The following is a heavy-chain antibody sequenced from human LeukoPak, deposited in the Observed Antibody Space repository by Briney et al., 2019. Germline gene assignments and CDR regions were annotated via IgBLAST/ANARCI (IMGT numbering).Heavy chain of an antibody. V-gene: IGHV1-46*01. CDR2: INPSGGST. J-gene: IGHJ4*02. D-gene: IGHD3-9*01. CDR3: ARDRDYDILTGYFTLDY. CDR1: GYTFTSYY. Sequence: VASVKVSCKASGYTFTSYYMHWVRQAPGQGLEWMGIINPSGGSTSYAQKFQGRVTMTRDMSTSTVYMELSSLRSEDTAVYYCARDRDYDILTGYFTLDYWGQGTLVTVSS.